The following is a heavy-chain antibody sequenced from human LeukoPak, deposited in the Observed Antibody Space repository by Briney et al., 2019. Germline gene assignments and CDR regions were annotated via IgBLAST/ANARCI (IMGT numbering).Heavy chain of an antibody. CDR2: FDPEDGET. J-gene: IGHJ4*02. V-gene: IGHV1-24*01. Sequence: ASVKVSCKVSGYTLTELSMHWVRQAPGKGLEWMEGFDPEDGETIYAQKFQGRVTMTEDTSTDTAYMELGSLRSEDTAVYYCATTILYSSSWYYYWGQGTLVTVSS. CDR3: ATTILYSSSWYYY. CDR1: GYTLTELS. D-gene: IGHD6-13*01.